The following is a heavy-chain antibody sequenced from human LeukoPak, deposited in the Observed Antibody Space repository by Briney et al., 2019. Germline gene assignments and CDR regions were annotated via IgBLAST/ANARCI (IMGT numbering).Heavy chain of an antibody. CDR1: GFTFSSYW. Sequence: GGSLRLSCAASGFTFSSYWMSWVRQAPGKGLEWVAVISYDGSNKYYADSVKGRFTISRDNSKNTLYLQMNSLRAEDTAVYYCAKDLAGATSCWGQGTLVTVSS. J-gene: IGHJ4*02. D-gene: IGHD1-26*01. V-gene: IGHV3-30*18. CDR2: ISYDGSNK. CDR3: AKDLAGATSC.